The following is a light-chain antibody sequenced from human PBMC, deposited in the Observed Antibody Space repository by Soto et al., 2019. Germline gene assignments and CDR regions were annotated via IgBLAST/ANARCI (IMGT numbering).Light chain of an antibody. CDR3: QHYYTSYTT. CDR2: GAS. J-gene: IGKJ1*01. V-gene: IGKV3-20*01. Sequence: EIVLTQSPATLSVSLGERAPLSCGASQSVTSNYLAWYQQKPGQAPRLLIFGASTRATGIPDRFSGSGSGTDLTITISRLEPEDFEVYDCQHYYTSYTTFGQGTKVDIK. CDR1: QSVTSNY.